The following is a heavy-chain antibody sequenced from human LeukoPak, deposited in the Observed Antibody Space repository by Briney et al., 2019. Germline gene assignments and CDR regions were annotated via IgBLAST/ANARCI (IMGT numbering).Heavy chain of an antibody. V-gene: IGHV1-2*02. CDR3: ARNLGAPARYTPGFDY. Sequence: RSGGSLRLSCTASGFTITSYVTSWVRQAPGKGLEWMGWINPNSGGTNYAQKFQGRVTMTRDTSISTAYMELSRLRSDDTAVYYCARNLGAPARYTPGFDYWGQGTLVTVSS. CDR1: GFTITSYV. CDR2: INPNSGGT. J-gene: IGHJ4*02. D-gene: IGHD3-16*02.